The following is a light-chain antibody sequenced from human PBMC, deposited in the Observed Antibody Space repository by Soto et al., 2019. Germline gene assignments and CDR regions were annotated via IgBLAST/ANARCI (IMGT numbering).Light chain of an antibody. CDR2: DAS. V-gene: IGKV2-29*03. Sequence: EIVMTQTPLSLSVAPGQPASISCKSSESLLHSDGKTYLYWYLQKPGQPPHLLMHDASSLESGVPSRFSGSASGTEFTLTISSLQPDDFATYFCQQYSTYSWTFGQGTKVDIK. J-gene: IGKJ1*01. CDR3: QQYSTYSWT. CDR1: ESLLHSDGKTY.